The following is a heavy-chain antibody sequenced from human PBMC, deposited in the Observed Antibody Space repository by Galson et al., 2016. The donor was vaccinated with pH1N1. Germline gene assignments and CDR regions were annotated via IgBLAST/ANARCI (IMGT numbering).Heavy chain of an antibody. J-gene: IGHJ4*02. CDR3: AFQVRIGITMVFDY. Sequence: SVKVSCKASGGTFSSYTFSWMRQAPGQGPEWTGGISPVFGTKNYAQKFQGRVTVSADESTSTAYMELSSLRSEDTAVYYCAFQVRIGITMVFDYWGQGTLVTVSS. V-gene: IGHV1-69*13. D-gene: IGHD1-14*01. CDR1: GGTFSSYT. CDR2: ISPVFGTK.